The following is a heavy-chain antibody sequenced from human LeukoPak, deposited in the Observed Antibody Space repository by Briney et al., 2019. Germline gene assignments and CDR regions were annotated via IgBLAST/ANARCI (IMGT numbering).Heavy chain of an antibody. J-gene: IGHJ4*01. V-gene: IGHV4-59*08. CDR3: ARHRDYDT. CDR2: IYSTGSA. Sequence: PSETPSLTCTVSGSSINNNFWTWIRQPPGKGLEWIVHIYSTGSANYNPSLKGRVLISGDTSKNQISLKLTSVTAADTAVYFCARHRDYDTWGHGTLVTVSS. D-gene: IGHD3-16*01. CDR1: GSSINNNF.